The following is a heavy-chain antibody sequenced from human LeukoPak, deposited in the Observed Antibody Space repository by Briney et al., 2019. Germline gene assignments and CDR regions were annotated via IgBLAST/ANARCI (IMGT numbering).Heavy chain of an antibody. Sequence: GASVKVSCKASGYTFTSYYMHWVRQAPGQGLEWMGMINPSGGSTSYAQKFQGRVTMTRDTSTSTVYMELSSLRSEDTAVYYCARAVAAGYFDYWGQGTLVTVSS. CDR3: ARAVAAGYFDY. CDR2: INPSGGST. D-gene: IGHD2-15*01. J-gene: IGHJ4*02. CDR1: GYTFTSYY. V-gene: IGHV1-46*01.